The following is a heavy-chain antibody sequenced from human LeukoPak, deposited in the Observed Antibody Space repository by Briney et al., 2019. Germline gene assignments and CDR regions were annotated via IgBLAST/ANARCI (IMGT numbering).Heavy chain of an antibody. Sequence: PGGSLRLSCAASGFTFSSYWMSWVRQAPGKGLEWVANIKQDGSEKYYVDSVKGRFTISRDNAKNSLYLQMNSLRAEDTAVYYCASLLSGSNQINDYWGQGTPVTVSS. CDR3: ASLLSGSNQINDY. J-gene: IGHJ4*02. CDR1: GFTFSSYW. D-gene: IGHD1-26*01. V-gene: IGHV3-7*01. CDR2: IKQDGSEK.